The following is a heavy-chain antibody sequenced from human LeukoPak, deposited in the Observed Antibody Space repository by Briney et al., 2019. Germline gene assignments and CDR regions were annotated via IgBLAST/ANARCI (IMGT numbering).Heavy chain of an antibody. CDR2: ITGSGDTT. CDR3: AKRHGDYFDY. CDR1: GFIFRNYA. Sequence: GGSLRLSCAASGFIFRNYAMSWVRQAPGKGLEWVSAITGSGDTTYYADSVKGRFTISRDNSKNTLYLQMNTLRAEDTAVYYCAKRHGDYFDYWGQGTLVTVSS. J-gene: IGHJ4*02. V-gene: IGHV3-23*01. D-gene: IGHD4-17*01.